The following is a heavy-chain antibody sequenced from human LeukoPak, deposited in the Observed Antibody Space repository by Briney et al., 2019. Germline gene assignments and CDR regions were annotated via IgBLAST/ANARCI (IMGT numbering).Heavy chain of an antibody. CDR3: ARHRLRLLNWFDP. CDR1: GYTFTGYY. V-gene: IGHV1-2*02. Sequence: ASVNVSCKASGYTFTGYYMHWVRQAPGQGVEWMGWINPNSGGTNYAQKFQGRVTMTRDTSIGTAYMELSRLRSDDTAVYYCARHRLRLLNWFDPWGQGTLVTVSS. J-gene: IGHJ5*02. CDR2: INPNSGGT. D-gene: IGHD5-12*01.